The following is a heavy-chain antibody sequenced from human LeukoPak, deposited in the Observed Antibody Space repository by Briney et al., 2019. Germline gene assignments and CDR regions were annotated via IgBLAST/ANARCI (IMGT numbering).Heavy chain of an antibody. CDR1: GYTFTANY. J-gene: IGHJ4*02. V-gene: IGHV1-2*02. Sequence: ASVKVSCKPSGYTFTANYIHWIRHAPGQGLEWMGWMAPKTGDTKNAQKFQGRVTMTRDTSISTAYMELTRLTFDDTAVYYCARGDGSSWFPYWGQGTMVTVSS. D-gene: IGHD6-13*01. CDR3: ARGDGSSWFPY. CDR2: MAPKTGDT.